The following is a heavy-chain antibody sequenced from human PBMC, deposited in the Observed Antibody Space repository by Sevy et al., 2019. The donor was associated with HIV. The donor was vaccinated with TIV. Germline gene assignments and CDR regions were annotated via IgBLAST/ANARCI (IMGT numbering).Heavy chain of an antibody. CDR3: AKPTGTTYYYYMDV. Sequence: GGSLRLSCAASGFTFSSYAMSWVRQAPGKGLGWVSAISGSGGSTYYADSVKGRFTISRDNSKNTLYLQMNSLRAEDTAVYYCAKPTGTTYYYYMDVWGKGTTVTVSS. CDR1: GFTFSSYA. J-gene: IGHJ6*03. D-gene: IGHD1-1*01. V-gene: IGHV3-23*01. CDR2: ISGSGGST.